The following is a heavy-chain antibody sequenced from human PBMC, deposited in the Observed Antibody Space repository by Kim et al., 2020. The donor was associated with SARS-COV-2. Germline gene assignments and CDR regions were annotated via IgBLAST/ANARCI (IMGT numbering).Heavy chain of an antibody. CDR1: GFTFSSYG. CDR2: IWYDGSNK. J-gene: IGHJ4*02. CDR3: ARELGTVVSNYFDY. Sequence: LSLTCAASGFTFSSYGMHWVRQAPGKGLEWVAVIWYDGSNKYYADSVKGRFTISRDNSKNTLYLQMNSLRAEDTAVYYCARELGTVVSNYFDYWGQGTLVTVSS. D-gene: IGHD2-15*01. V-gene: IGHV3-33*01.